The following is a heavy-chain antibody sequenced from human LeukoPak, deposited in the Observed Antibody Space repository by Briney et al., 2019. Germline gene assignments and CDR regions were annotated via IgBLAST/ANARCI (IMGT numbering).Heavy chain of an antibody. CDR1: GGSISSHY. Sequence: SETLSLTCTVSGGSISSHYWSWIRQPPGKGLEWIGYIYYSGSTNYNPSLKSRVTISVDTSKNQFSLKLSSVTAADTAVYYCARRNTAMGVFDYWGQGALVTVSS. CDR3: ARRNTAMGVFDY. D-gene: IGHD5-18*01. CDR2: IYYSGST. J-gene: IGHJ4*02. V-gene: IGHV4-59*08.